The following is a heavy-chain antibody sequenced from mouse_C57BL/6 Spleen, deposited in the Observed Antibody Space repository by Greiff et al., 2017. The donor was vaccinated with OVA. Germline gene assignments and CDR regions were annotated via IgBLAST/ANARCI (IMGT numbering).Heavy chain of an antibody. CDR2: IDPEDSET. CDR1: GFNIKDYY. D-gene: IGHD2-4*01. V-gene: IGHV14-2*01. J-gene: IGHJ3*01. Sequence: VQLQQSGAELVKPGASVKLSCTASGFNIKDYYMHWVKQRTEQGLEWIGRIDPEDSETKYAPKFQGKAIITADTSSNTAYLQLSSLTSEDTAVYYCARTDYDGAWFAYWGQGTLVIVSA. CDR3: ARTDYDGAWFAY.